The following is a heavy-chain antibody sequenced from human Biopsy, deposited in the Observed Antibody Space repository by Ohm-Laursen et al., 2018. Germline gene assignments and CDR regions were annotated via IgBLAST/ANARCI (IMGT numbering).Heavy chain of an antibody. Sequence: SLRLSCSASGFIFDNYGMHWVRQAPGKGLEWVSGINWNSGDIVYADSVKGRFTVSRDNAKNSLYLQMDRLRAEDTAVYYCARPPWGHAYGYYNGMDVWGQGTTVIVSS. D-gene: IGHD3-10*01. CDR1: GFIFDNYG. CDR3: ARPPWGHAYGYYNGMDV. J-gene: IGHJ6*02. V-gene: IGHV3-9*01. CDR2: INWNSGDI.